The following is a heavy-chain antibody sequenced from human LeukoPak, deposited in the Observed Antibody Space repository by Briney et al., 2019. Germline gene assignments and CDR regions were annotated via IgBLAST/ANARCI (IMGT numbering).Heavy chain of an antibody. J-gene: IGHJ4*02. CDR3: AKSQGGSYHTNPDY. CDR1: GITFSDAW. D-gene: IGHD1-26*01. CDR2: IKSKPDGGTA. Sequence: GGSLRLSCAVSGITFSDAWMSWVRQAPGKGLEWVGRIKSKPDGGTADYAAPVKGRFTISRDDSKNTLYLQMNSLRAEDTAVYYCAKSQGGSYHTNPDYWGQGTLVTVSS. V-gene: IGHV3-15*01.